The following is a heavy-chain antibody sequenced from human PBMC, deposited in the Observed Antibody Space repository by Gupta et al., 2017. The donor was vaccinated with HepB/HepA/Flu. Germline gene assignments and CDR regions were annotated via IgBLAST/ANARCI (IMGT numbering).Heavy chain of an antibody. CDR3: ARDKDYSNSTGGGGAGNWFDP. CDR2: IIPIFGTA. Sequence: QVQLVQSGAEVTKPGSSVKVSCKASGGTFSSYAISCVRQAPGQGLEWMGGIIPIFGTANYAQKFQGRVTITADKSTSTAYMELSSLRSEDTAVYYCARDKDYSNSTGGGGAGNWFDPWGQGTLVTVSS. V-gene: IGHV1-69*06. CDR1: GGTFSSYA. J-gene: IGHJ5*02. D-gene: IGHD4-4*01.